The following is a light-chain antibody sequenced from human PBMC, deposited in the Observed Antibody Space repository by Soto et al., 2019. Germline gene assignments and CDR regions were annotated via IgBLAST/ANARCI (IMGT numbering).Light chain of an antibody. CDR2: DVN. V-gene: IGLV2-14*01. Sequence: QSALTQPASVSGSPGQSITISCTGISSDIGGYNYVSWFQQHPGKAPKLIIYDVNNRPSGVSNRFSGSKSGTTASLAISGLQAEDEAEYFCSSYAGTNTLVLFGGGTKLTVL. CDR3: SSYAGTNTLVL. CDR1: SSDIGGYNY. J-gene: IGLJ2*01.